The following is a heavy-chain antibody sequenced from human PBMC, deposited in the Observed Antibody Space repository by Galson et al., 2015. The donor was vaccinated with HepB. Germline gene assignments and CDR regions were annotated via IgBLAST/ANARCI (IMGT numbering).Heavy chain of an antibody. J-gene: IGHJ6*02. CDR2: IRYDGSNK. CDR3: AKEITMVRGVIIGGMDV. Sequence: SLRLSCAASGFTFSSYGMHWVRQAPGKGLEWVAFIRYDGSNKYYADSVKGRFTISRDNSKNTLYLQMNSLRAEDTAVYYYAKEITMVRGVIIGGMDVWGQGTTVTVSS. CDR1: GFTFSSYG. V-gene: IGHV3-30*02. D-gene: IGHD3-10*01.